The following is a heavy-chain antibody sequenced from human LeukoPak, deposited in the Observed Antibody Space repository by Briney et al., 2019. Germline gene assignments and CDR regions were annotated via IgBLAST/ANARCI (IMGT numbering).Heavy chain of an antibody. CDR1: GFTFSSYA. Sequence: PGGSLRLSCAASGFTFSSYAMSWVRQAPGKGLGGVSTYSGSGGCTYYADSGRGRFTISRDNSKNTLYLQMNSLRAEDSAVYYCAKDLGSGARDGFSFQHWGKGTLVTVSS. CDR2: YSGSGGCT. CDR3: AKDLGSGARDGFSFQH. V-gene: IGHV3-23*01. J-gene: IGHJ1*01. D-gene: IGHD5-24*01.